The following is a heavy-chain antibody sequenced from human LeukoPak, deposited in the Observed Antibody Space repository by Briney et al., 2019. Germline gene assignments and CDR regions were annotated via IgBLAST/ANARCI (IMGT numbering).Heavy chain of an antibody. V-gene: IGHV3-74*01. CDR2: INSDGSST. D-gene: IGHD6-19*01. J-gene: IGHJ6*02. Sequence: GGGLSLSCAVSGFTFSIYWKHWVLQALGEGVVWVSRINSDGSSTSYADSVKGRFTNSRDNAKNTLYLQMNSLRAEDTAVYYCARVNSGLYYYYGMDVWGQGTTVTVSS. CDR1: GFTFSIYW. CDR3: ARVNSGLYYYYGMDV.